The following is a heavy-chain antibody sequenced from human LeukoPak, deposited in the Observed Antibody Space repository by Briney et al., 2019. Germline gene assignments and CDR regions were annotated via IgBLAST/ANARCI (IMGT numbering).Heavy chain of an antibody. V-gene: IGHV3-21*01. D-gene: IGHD6-13*01. J-gene: IGHJ4*02. CDR1: GFTFSSNA. CDR2: ISSTSSYI. CDR3: ARDGRSTWYEDS. Sequence: PGGSLRLSCAASGFTFSSNAMSWVRQAPGKGLEWVSSISSTSSYIYYADSVKGRFTISRDNAKNSLFLQMNNLRAEDAAVYFCARDGRSTWYEDSWGQGTLVTVSS.